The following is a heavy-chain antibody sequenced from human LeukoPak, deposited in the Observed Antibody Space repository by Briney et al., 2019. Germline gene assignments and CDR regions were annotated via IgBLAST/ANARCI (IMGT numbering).Heavy chain of an antibody. CDR2: ITTSLYI. CDR1: GFTFSSYA. V-gene: IGHV3-21*01. J-gene: IGHJ3*02. CDR3: ARDPLNGGI. D-gene: IGHD7-27*01. Sequence: PGGSLRLSCAASGFTFSSYAMHWVRQAPGKGLEWVSSITTSLYIYYPDSVKGRFTISRDNAKNSLYLQMNSLRAEDTAVYYCARDPLNGGIWGQGTMVTVSS.